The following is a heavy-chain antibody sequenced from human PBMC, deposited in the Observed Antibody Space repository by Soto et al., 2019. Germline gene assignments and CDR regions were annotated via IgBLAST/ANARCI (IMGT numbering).Heavy chain of an antibody. J-gene: IGHJ5*02. Sequence: QVQLVQSGAEVKKPGASVKVSCKVSGYTLTELSMHWVRQAPGKGLEWMGGFDPEDGETIYAQKFQGRVTMTEDTSTDTAYMELSSLRSEDTAVYYCATDSLRSRQWRDENWFDPWGQGTLVTVSS. D-gene: IGHD6-19*01. CDR1: GYTLTELS. CDR3: ATDSLRSRQWRDENWFDP. V-gene: IGHV1-24*01. CDR2: FDPEDGET.